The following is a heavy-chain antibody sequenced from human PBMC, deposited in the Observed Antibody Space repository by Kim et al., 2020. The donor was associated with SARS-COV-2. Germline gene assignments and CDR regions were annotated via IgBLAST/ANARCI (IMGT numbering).Heavy chain of an antibody. V-gene: IGHV1-3*01. D-gene: IGHD6-13*01. J-gene: IGHJ6*01. CDR2: INAGNGNT. CDR3: SRGTYSIPAFGLSYYSVMD. Sequence: ASVKVSCKASGYTFTSYAMHWVRQAPGQRLEWMGWINAGNGNTKYSQKFQGRVTITRDTSASTAFMELSSLRSDDTAVYYCSRGTYSIPAFGLSYYSVMD. CDR1: GYTFTSYA.